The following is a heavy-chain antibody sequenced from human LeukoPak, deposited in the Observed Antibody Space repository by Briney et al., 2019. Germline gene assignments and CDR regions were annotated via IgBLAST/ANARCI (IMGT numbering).Heavy chain of an antibody. Sequence: PGGSLRLSCAASGFTFSNAWMSWVRQAPGKGLEWVGRIKSKTDGGTTDYAAPVNGRFTISRDDSKNMLFLQMNSLKTEDTAVYYCTTDSSANFDYWGQGTLVTVSS. CDR3: TTDSSANFDY. D-gene: IGHD6-25*01. CDR2: IKSKTDGGTT. CDR1: GFTFSNAW. V-gene: IGHV3-15*01. J-gene: IGHJ4*02.